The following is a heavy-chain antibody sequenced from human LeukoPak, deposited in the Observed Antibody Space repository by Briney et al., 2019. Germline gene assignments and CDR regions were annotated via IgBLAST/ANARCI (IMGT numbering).Heavy chain of an antibody. CDR3: ARFALGYGFDY. CDR1: GGSISSGGYY. V-gene: IGHV4-31*03. Sequence: SETLSLTCTVSGGSISSGGYYWSWIRQHPGKGLEWIGYICYSGSTYYNPSLKSRVTISVDTSKNQFSLKLSSVTAADTAVYYCARFALGYGFDYWGQGTLVTVSS. D-gene: IGHD5-18*01. CDR2: ICYSGST. J-gene: IGHJ4*02.